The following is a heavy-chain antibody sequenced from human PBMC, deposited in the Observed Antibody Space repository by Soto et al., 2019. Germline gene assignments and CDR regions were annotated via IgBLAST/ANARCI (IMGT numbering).Heavy chain of an antibody. J-gene: IGHJ4*02. V-gene: IGHV3-30-3*01. D-gene: IGHD5-12*01. CDR3: ARGGDSRDLFAY. Sequence: GGSLRLSCAASGFTFSSYAMHWVRQAPGKGLEWVAVISYDGSNKYYADSVKGRFTISRDNSKNTLYLQMNSLRAEDTAVYYCARGGDSRDLFAYSGRGTLVTVSS. CDR1: GFTFSSYA. CDR2: ISYDGSNK.